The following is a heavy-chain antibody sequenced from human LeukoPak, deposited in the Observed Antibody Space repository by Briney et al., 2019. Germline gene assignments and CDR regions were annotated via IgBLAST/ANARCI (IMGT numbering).Heavy chain of an antibody. V-gene: IGHV3-23*01. CDR2: ISGSGGST. D-gene: IGHD2-2*01. CDR3: AKGAAAVYYYYMDV. Sequence: QAGGSLRLSCAASGFTFSSYGMSWVRQAPGKGLEWVSAISGSGGSTYYADSVKGRFTISRDNSKNTLYLQMNSLRAEDTAVYYCAKGAAAVYYYYMDVWGKGTTVTISS. CDR1: GFTFSSYG. J-gene: IGHJ6*03.